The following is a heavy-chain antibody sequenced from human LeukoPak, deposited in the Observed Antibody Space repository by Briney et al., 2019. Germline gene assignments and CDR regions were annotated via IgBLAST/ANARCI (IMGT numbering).Heavy chain of an antibody. CDR1: GGSFSGYY. CDR3: ARLDYYYYYMDV. V-gene: IGHV4-34*01. J-gene: IGHJ6*03. CDR2: INHSGST. Sequence: SETLSLTCAIYGGSFSGYYWSWIRQPPGKGLEWIGEINHSGSTNYNPSLKSRVTISVDTSKNQFSLKLSSVTAADTAVYYCARLDYYYYYMDVWGKGTTVTISS.